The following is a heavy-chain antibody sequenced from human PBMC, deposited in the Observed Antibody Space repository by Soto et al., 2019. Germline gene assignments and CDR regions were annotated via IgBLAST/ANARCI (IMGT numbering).Heavy chain of an antibody. CDR3: ARGQRWVGEPLLPYNWFDP. Sequence: QVQLVQSGAKGQNPGSSVPVSCKAAEDTFSSYAISWVRQAPGQGLEWVGGIIPIFGKANDAQKFQGRVTISADKSTSTAYMELSSLRSEDTAVYSCARGQRWVGEPLLPYNWFDPCGKGTLVTVSS. CDR2: IIPIFGKA. D-gene: IGHD3-10*01. J-gene: IGHJ5*02. V-gene: IGHV1-69*06. CDR1: EDTFSSYA.